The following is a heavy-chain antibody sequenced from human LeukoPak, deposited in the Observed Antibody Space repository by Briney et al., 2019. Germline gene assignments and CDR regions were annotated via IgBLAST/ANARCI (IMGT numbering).Heavy chain of an antibody. V-gene: IGHV3-23*01. J-gene: IGHJ4*02. CDR3: AKDQRLLFLEWLLPFDY. CDR1: GFTFSSYA. Sequence: PGGSLRLSCAASGFTFSSYAMSWVRQAPGKGLEWVSAISGSGASTYYADSVKGRFTISGDNSKNTLYLQMNSLRAEDTAVYYCAKDQRLLFLEWLLPFDYWGQGTLVTVSS. CDR2: ISGSGAST. D-gene: IGHD3-3*01.